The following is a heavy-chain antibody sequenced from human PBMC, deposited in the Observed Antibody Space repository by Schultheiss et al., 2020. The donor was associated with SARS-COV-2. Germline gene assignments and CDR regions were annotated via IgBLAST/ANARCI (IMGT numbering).Heavy chain of an antibody. J-gene: IGHJ4*02. CDR2: INSDGSST. D-gene: IGHD3-10*01. CDR1: GLTFSNAW. CDR3: ARTTMGTFDF. V-gene: IGHV3-74*01. Sequence: GESLKISCADSGLTFSNAWMNWVRQAPGKGLEWVSRINSDGSSTSYADSMKGQFTISRDNAKRSLYLQMNSLRAEDSGVYYCARTTMGTFDFWGQGTLVTVSS.